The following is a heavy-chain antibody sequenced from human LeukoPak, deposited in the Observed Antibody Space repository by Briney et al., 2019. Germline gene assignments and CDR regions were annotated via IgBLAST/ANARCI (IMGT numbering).Heavy chain of an antibody. V-gene: IGHV4-59*01. J-gene: IGHJ6*02. Sequence: SETLSLTCTVSGDSMKNYYWIWFRQSPGKGLGGSGYIDYSGSTYYNPSLKSRVTMSVDTSKKQFSLKLSFVTAADTAVYYCARAGYCSSTSCQWVPLVWGQGTTVTVSS. D-gene: IGHD2-2*03. CDR1: GDSMKNYY. CDR2: IDYSGST. CDR3: ARAGYCSSTSCQWVPLV.